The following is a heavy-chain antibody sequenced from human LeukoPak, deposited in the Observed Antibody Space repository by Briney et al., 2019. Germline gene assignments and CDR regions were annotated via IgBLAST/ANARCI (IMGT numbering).Heavy chain of an antibody. CDR3: ARVLVKTRGNYFHDDY. CDR2: ISAYDDKR. Sequence: ASVKVSCKASGYTFTSYGISWARQAPGQGLEWMGWISAYDDKRNSVQRFQGRITMTTDTSTSTSYLELRNLRSDDTAVYYCARVLVKTRGNYFHDDYWGQGTLVTVSS. D-gene: IGHD2/OR15-2a*01. V-gene: IGHV1-18*01. J-gene: IGHJ4*02. CDR1: GYTFTSYG.